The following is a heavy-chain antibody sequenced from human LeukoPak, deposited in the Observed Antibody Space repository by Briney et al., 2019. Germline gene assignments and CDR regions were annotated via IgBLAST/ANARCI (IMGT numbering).Heavy chain of an antibody. Sequence: SETLSLTCTVSGGSISSYYWSWIRQPAGKGLEWIGRIYTSGSTNYNPSLKSRVTMSVDTSKNQFSLKLSSVTAADTAVYYCAREDTAMVEDAFDIWGQGTMVTVSS. CDR3: AREDTAMVEDAFDI. D-gene: IGHD5-18*01. CDR2: IYTSGST. V-gene: IGHV4-4*07. CDR1: GGSISSYY. J-gene: IGHJ3*02.